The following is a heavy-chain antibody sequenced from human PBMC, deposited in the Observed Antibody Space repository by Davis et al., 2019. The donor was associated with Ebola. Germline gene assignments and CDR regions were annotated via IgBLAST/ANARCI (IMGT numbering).Heavy chain of an antibody. Sequence: GGFLRLSCAASGFTFSSYAMSWVRQAPGKGLEWVGRIRSKANSYATAYAASVKGRFTISRDDSKNTAYLQMNSLRAEDTAVYFCARQLPYYSYGMDVWGQGTTVTVSS. D-gene: IGHD3-10*01. J-gene: IGHJ6*02. CDR3: ARQLPYYSYGMDV. V-gene: IGHV3-73*01. CDR2: IRSKANSYAT. CDR1: GFTFSSYA.